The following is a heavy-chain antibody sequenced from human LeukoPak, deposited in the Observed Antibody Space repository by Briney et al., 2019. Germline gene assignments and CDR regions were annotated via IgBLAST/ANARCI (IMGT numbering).Heavy chain of an antibody. Sequence: ASVKVSCKASGYTFTSYYMHWVRQAPGQGLEWMGIINPSGGSTSYAQKFQGRVTMTRDTSTSTVYMELSSLRSEDTAVYYCARDPDIVVVPAAIGGYFDYWGQGTLVTVSS. CDR1: GYTFTSYY. J-gene: IGHJ4*02. V-gene: IGHV1-46*01. D-gene: IGHD2-2*02. CDR3: ARDPDIVVVPAAIGGYFDY. CDR2: INPSGGST.